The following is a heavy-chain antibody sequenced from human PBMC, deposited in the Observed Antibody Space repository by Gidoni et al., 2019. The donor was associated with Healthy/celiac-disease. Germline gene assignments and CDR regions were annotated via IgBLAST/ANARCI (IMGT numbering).Heavy chain of an antibody. CDR2: ISGSGGSK. J-gene: IGHJ6*02. CDR1: GFTFSSYA. CDR3: FTSPYYYYYYGMDV. V-gene: IGHV3-23*01. D-gene: IGHD3-3*01. Sequence: EVQLLESGGGLVQPGGSLRLSCAASGFTFSSYAMSWVRQAPGKGLEWVSAISGSGGSKYYADSVKGRFTISRDNSKNTLYLQMNSLRAEDTAVYYCFTSPYYYYYYGMDVWGQGTTVTVSS.